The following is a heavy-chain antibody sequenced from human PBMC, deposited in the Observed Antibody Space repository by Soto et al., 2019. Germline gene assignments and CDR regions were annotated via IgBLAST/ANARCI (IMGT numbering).Heavy chain of an antibody. CDR3: AKGNNLEWFLSPIAY. Sequence: GKGLEWVSAISGSGGSTYSADSVKGRFTISRDNSKNTLYLQMDSLRAEDTALYYCAKGNNLEWFLSPIAYWGQGTLVTVSS. V-gene: IGHV3-23*01. CDR2: ISGSGGST. J-gene: IGHJ4*02. D-gene: IGHD3-3*01.